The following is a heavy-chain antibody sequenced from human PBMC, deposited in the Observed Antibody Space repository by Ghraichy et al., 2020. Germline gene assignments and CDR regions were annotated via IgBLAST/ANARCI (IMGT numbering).Heavy chain of an antibody. Sequence: SETLSLTCTVSGGSISSNKYYWGWIRQPPGKGLEWIGSIYYSGITYYNPSLESRVTIAVDTSKNQFSLKLSSVTAADTAIYYCANPSQGWGQGTLVIVSS. CDR1: GGSISSNKYY. CDR3: ANPSQG. J-gene: IGHJ4*02. CDR2: IYYSGIT. V-gene: IGHV4-39*01.